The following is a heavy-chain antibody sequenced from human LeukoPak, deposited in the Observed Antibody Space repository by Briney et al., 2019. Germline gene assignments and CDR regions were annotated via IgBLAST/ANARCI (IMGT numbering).Heavy chain of an antibody. CDR3: ARYRGSSWYYFDY. CDR1: GYTFTFYY. V-gene: IGHV1-2*02. D-gene: IGHD6-13*01. Sequence: ASVTVSCTASGYTFTFYYMHWVRQAPGQGLEWMGWINPNSGGTNYAQKFQGRVTMTRDTSISTAYMELRSLRSDDTAVYYCARYRGSSWYYFDYWGQGTLVTVSS. J-gene: IGHJ4*02. CDR2: INPNSGGT.